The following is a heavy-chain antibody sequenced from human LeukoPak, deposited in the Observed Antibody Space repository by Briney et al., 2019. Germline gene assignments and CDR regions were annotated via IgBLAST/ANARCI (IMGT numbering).Heavy chain of an antibody. CDR3: VKEAVPRICDWYDY. CDR1: GFTFSDYY. J-gene: IGHJ4*02. D-gene: IGHD6-19*01. Sequence: GGSLRLSCAASGFTFSDYYMSWIRQAPGKGLEWVSYISSSSSYTNYADSATGRFTISRDNSKNTLYLQMNSLRPEDTAVYYCVKEAVPRICDWYDYWGQGTLVTVSP. CDR2: ISSSSSYT. V-gene: IGHV3-11*06.